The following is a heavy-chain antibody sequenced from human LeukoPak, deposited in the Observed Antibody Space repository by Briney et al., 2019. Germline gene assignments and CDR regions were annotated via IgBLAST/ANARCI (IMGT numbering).Heavy chain of an antibody. CDR2: IYYSGST. V-gene: IGHV4-59*01. Sequence: SETLSLTCTVSGGSISSYYWSWTRQPPGKGLEWIGYIYYSGSTNYNPSLKSRVTISVDTSKNQFSLKLSSVTAADTAVYYCARVIDPGYYYDSSGYYFDYWGQGTLVTVSS. CDR1: GGSISSYY. CDR3: ARVIDPGYYYDSSGYYFDY. J-gene: IGHJ4*02. D-gene: IGHD3-22*01.